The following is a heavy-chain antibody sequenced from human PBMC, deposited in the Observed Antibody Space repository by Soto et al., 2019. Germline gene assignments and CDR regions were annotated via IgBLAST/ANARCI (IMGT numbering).Heavy chain of an antibody. V-gene: IGHV4-34*01. J-gene: IGHJ4*02. CDR2: INHSGST. CDR3: ARAPSLRKRGYSGYEPLDF. CDR1: GGSFSGYY. Sequence: SETLSLTCAVYGGSFSGYYWSWIRQPPGKGLEWIGEINHSGSTNYNPSLKSRVTISVDTSKNQFSLKLSSVTAADTAVYYCARAPSLRKRGYSGYEPLDFWGQGTLVTVS. D-gene: IGHD5-12*01.